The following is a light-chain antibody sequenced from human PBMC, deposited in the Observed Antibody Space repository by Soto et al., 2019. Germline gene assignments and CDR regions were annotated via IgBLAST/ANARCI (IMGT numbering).Light chain of an antibody. CDR2: EVF. CDR3: MQTIQPLLT. V-gene: IGKV2D-29*01. CDR1: QSLLHTDGKTY. J-gene: IGKJ4*01. Sequence: DVVMTQTPLSLSVTPGQPASISCKSSQSLLHTDGKTYLYWYLQKPGHPPQLLIYEVFNRFSGVADRLSGGGSGTEFTPQISRVVADDDGSYYCMQTIQPLLTFGGGTKVEI.